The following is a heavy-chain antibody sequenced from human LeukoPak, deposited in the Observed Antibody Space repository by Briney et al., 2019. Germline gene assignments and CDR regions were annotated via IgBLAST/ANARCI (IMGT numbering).Heavy chain of an antibody. Sequence: KPSEPLCLTCTVSGGSVSSGSYYWSWIRQPPGQRLEWLGSFYYSGRTTYNPSLKSRVTISVDTSKNQFSLKLSSVTAADTAVYYCARDNSDYDYVWGSYRRFDYWGQGTLVTVSS. CDR2: FYYSGRT. J-gene: IGHJ4*02. CDR3: ARDNSDYDYVWGSYRRFDY. V-gene: IGHV4-61*01. D-gene: IGHD3-16*02. CDR1: GGSVSSGSYY.